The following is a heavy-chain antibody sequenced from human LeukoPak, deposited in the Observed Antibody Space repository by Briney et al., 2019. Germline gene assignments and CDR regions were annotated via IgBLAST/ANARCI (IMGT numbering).Heavy chain of an antibody. V-gene: IGHV3-20*04. D-gene: IGHD3-10*02. CDR3: AELGITMIGGV. CDR2: INWNGGST. CDR1: GFTFSTYG. J-gene: IGHJ6*04. Sequence: GGSLRLSCAASGFTFSTYGMHWVRQAPGKGLEWVSGINWNGGSTGYADSVKGRFTISRDNAKNSLYLQMNSLRAEDTAVYYCAELGITMIGGVWGKGTTVTISS.